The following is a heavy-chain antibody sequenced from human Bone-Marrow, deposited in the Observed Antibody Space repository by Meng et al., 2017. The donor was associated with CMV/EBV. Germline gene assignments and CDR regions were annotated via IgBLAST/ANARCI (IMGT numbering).Heavy chain of an antibody. D-gene: IGHD2-21*01. Sequence: GESLKISCAASGFPFSSYAMSWVRQAPGKGLEWVSAISGSGSSTYYADSVKGRFTISRDNSKNTLYLQMNSLRSEDTAVYYCAKDLIYCGGDCYWSADKISITIFDYWGQGTLVSVSS. CDR1: GFPFSSYA. CDR3: AKDLIYCGGDCYWSADKISITIFDY. V-gene: IGHV3-23*01. J-gene: IGHJ4*02. CDR2: ISGSGSST.